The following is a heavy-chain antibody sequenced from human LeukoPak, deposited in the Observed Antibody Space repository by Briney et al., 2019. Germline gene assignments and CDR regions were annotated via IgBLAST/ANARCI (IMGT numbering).Heavy chain of an antibody. J-gene: IGHJ4*02. V-gene: IGHV3-64*02. D-gene: IGHD6-19*01. CDR2: ISSNGGTT. Sequence: GGALRLSCAASGFTFSSYAMHWVRVSPGKGLEYVSGISSNGGTTSYADSVQGRFTISRDNSKNTLYLQMGSLRGEDMAVYYCAKVGSGWPGYYFDYWGQGTLVTVSS. CDR3: AKVGSGWPGYYFDY. CDR1: GFTFSSYA.